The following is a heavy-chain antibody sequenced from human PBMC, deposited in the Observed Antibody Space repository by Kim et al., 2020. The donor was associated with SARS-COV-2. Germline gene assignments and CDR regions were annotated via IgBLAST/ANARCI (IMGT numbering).Heavy chain of an antibody. D-gene: IGHD6-13*01. CDR2: IKSKTSDGTT. J-gene: IGHJ6*02. CDR1: GFTFSNAW. V-gene: IGHV3-15*01. CDR3: STDLVYSSSWYYYYGMDV. Sequence: GGSLRLSCAASGFTFSNAWMSWVRQAPGKGLEWVGRIKSKTSDGTTDYAAPVKGRFTISRDNFKKTLYLQMNSLKTEDTAAYYCSTDLVYSSSWYYYYGMDVWGQGTTVTVSS.